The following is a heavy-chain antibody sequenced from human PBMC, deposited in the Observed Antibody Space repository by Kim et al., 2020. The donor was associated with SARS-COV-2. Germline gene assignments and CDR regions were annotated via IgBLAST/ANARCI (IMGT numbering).Heavy chain of an antibody. CDR3: ARDQAGDFWYFDL. J-gene: IGHJ4*02. D-gene: IGHD3-3*01. Sequence: NSAQKFQDRSTMTADASTSTAYMELSRLTSDDTAVYYCARDQAGDFWYFDLWGQGSLVTVSS. V-gene: IGHV1-69*01.